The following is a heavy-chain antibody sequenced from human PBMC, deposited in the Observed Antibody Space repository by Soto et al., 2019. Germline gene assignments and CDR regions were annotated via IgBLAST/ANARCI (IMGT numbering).Heavy chain of an antibody. Sequence: EVQLLESGGGLVQPGGSLRLSCAASGFTFNNYAMTWVRQAPGQGLEWVSAISGSGDSTYYVDSVKGRFTISRDNSKSTLFLQMNSLRAEDTAIYYCAKEHCTSASCYAGPDYWGQGTLVTVSS. V-gene: IGHV3-23*01. J-gene: IGHJ4*02. CDR2: ISGSGDST. D-gene: IGHD2-2*01. CDR3: AKEHCTSASCYAGPDY. CDR1: GFTFNNYA.